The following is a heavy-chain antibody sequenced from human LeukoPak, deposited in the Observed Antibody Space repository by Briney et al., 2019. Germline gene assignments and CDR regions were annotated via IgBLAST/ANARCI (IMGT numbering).Heavy chain of an antibody. V-gene: IGHV4-39*01. D-gene: IGHD6-19*01. CDR1: GGSISSSSYY. Sequence: PSETLSLTCTVSGGSISSSSYYWAWIRQPPGKGLEWIGSIYYTGGTYYNPSLKSRVTISVDTSKNQFSLKVSSVTAADTAVYYCARHGMAVAAYGGDYWGQGTLVTVSS. CDR2: IYYTGGT. CDR3: ARHGMAVAAYGGDY. J-gene: IGHJ4*02.